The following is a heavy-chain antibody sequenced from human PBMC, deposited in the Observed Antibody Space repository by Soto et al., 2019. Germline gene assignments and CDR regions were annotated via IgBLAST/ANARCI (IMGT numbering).Heavy chain of an antibody. CDR1: GFTFSSYA. V-gene: IGHV3-23*01. CDR2: ISGSGGST. J-gene: IGHJ6*02. D-gene: IGHD3-22*01. CDR3: AKDNRDSSGYYYAPYYYYYYGMDV. Sequence: GGSLRLSCAASGFTFSSYAMSWVRQAPGKGLEWVSAISGSGGSTYYADSVKGRFTISRDNSKNTLYLPMNSLRAEDTAVYYCAKDNRDSSGYYYAPYYYYYYGMDVWGQGTTVTVSS.